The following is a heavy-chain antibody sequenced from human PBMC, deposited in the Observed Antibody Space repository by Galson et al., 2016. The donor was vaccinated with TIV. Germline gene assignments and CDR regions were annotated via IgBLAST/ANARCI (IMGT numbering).Heavy chain of an antibody. J-gene: IGHJ3*02. V-gene: IGHV3-23*01. D-gene: IGHD1-26*01. Sequence: SLRLSCAASGFTFSSYAMSWVRPAPGKGLEWVSGISSSGGSTYYPDSVKGRFTISRDNSKKTLDLQMNSLRAEDTAVYYCVKVRWELLPRGAFDIWGQGTKVTVSS. CDR2: ISSSGGST. CDR1: GFTFSSYA. CDR3: VKVRWELLPRGAFDI.